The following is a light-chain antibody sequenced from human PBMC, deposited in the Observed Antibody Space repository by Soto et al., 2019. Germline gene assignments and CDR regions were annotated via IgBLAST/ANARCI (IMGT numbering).Light chain of an antibody. CDR3: QAWGTGIQV. CDR2: ANSDGSH. CDR1: SGHSRYA. Sequence: QLVLPQSPSASASLGASVKLTCTLSSGHSRYAIAWHQQQPEKGPRYLMKANSDGSHSKGDGIPDRFSGSSSGAERYLTISSLQSEDEADYYCQAWGTGIQVFGGGTKLTVL. V-gene: IGLV4-69*01. J-gene: IGLJ2*01.